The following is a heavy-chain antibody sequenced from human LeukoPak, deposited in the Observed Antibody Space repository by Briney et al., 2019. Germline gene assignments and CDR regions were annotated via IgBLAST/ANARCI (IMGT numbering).Heavy chain of an antibody. V-gene: IGHV1-18*01. CDR2: IGAYNGNT. CDR3: ARVVDPGATNPSFFDY. CDR1: GYTFTSYG. J-gene: IGHJ4*02. D-gene: IGHD1-26*01. Sequence: RASVKVSCKASGYTFTSYGISWVRQAPGQGLEWMGWIGAYNGNTNYAQKLQGRVTMTTDTSTSTAYMELRSLRSDDTAVYYCARVVDPGATNPSFFDYWGQGTLVTVSS.